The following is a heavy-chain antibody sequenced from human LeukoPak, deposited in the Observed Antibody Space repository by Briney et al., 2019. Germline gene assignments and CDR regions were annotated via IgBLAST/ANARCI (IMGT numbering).Heavy chain of an antibody. Sequence: GSLRLSCAASGFTFSSYEMNWVRQAPGKGLKWVSYISSSGSTIYYADSVKGRFTISRDNAKNSLYLQMNSLRAEDTAVYYCARDALWSTFGMDVWGKGTTVTVSS. D-gene: IGHD3-10*01. CDR2: ISSSGSTI. J-gene: IGHJ6*04. CDR1: GFTFSSYE. V-gene: IGHV3-48*03. CDR3: ARDALWSTFGMDV.